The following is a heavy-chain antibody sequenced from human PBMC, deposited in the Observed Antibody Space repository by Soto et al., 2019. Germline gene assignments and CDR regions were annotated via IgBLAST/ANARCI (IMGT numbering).Heavy chain of an antibody. D-gene: IGHD3-22*01. CDR1: GGTFSGYY. CDR2: INHSGST. CDR3: AKIGIPDYYESSGYTY. J-gene: IGHJ4*02. Sequence: SETLSLTCAVYGGTFSGYYWSWIRQPPGKGLEWIGEINHSGSTNYNPSLKSRVTISVDTSKNQFSLKLTSVTAADTAVYYCAKIGIPDYYESSGYTYWGQGTLVTVSS. V-gene: IGHV4-34*08.